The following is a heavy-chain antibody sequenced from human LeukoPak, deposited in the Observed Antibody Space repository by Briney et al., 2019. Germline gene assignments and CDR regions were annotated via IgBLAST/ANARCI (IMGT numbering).Heavy chain of an antibody. CDR2: IYYSGST. V-gene: IGHV4-59*01. D-gene: IGHD3-22*01. CDR1: GGSFSGYY. Sequence: PSETLSLTCAVYGGSFSGYYWSWIRQPPGKGLEWIGYIYYSGSTNYNPSLKSRVTISVDTSKNQFSLKLSSVTAADTAVYYCAREGEYDSSGYYYGGGGWFDPWGQGTLVTVSS. CDR3: AREGEYDSSGYYYGGGGWFDP. J-gene: IGHJ5*02.